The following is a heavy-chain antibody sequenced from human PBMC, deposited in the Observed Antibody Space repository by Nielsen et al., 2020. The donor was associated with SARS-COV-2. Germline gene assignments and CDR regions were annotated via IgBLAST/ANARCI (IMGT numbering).Heavy chain of an antibody. V-gene: IGHV3-33*01. CDR3: ATLTERGDYSPDGFDI. J-gene: IGHJ3*02. CDR1: GFTFSTYG. CDR2: IWYDGSNK. D-gene: IGHD4-11*01. Sequence: GESLKISCAASGFTFSTYGIHWVRQAPGKGLEWVAVIWYDGSNKYYGDSVKGRFTISRDNSKNTLWLQMNSLRVEDTAMYYCATLTERGDYSPDGFDIWGQGTMVTVSS.